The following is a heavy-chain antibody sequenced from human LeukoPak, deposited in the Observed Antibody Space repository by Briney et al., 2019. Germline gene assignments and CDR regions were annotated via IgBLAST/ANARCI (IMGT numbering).Heavy chain of an antibody. D-gene: IGHD1-26*01. Sequence: SETLSLTCTVSGGSISSYYWSWIRQPPGKGLEWIGYIYYSGSTNYNPSLKSRVTISVDTSKNQFSLKLSSVTAADTAVYYCATLEVGATRIDYWGQGTLVTVSS. CDR2: IYYSGST. V-gene: IGHV4-59*01. J-gene: IGHJ4*02. CDR1: GGSISSYY. CDR3: ATLEVGATRIDY.